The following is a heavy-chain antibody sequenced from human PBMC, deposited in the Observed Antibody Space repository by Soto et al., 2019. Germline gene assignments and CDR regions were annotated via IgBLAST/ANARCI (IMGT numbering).Heavy chain of an antibody. CDR1: GFSLSNAGLG. D-gene: IGHD6-13*01. J-gene: IGHJ5*02. CDR3: ASTYSTSWYWFDP. CDR2: IFSNDEK. V-gene: IGHV2-26*04. Sequence: QVTVKESGPVLVKPTETLTLTCTVSGFSLSNAGLGVSWIRQPPGKALEWLAHIFSNDEKSYSTSLKSRLTISQDTSKSQVVLITTNMDPVDTATYYCASTYSTSWYWFDPWGQGTLVTVSS.